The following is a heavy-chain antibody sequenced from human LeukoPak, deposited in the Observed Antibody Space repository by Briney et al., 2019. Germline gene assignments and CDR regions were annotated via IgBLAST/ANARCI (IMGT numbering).Heavy chain of an antibody. CDR3: ARVGGSGSVGY. CDR2: FSSSGCTI. CDR1: GFTFSSSE. Sequence: GGSLRLSCAASGFTFSSSEMNWVRQAPGKGLEWVSYFSSSGCTISYADAVKGRFTISRDNAKNSLYLQMNSLRAEDTAVYYCARVGGSGSVGYWGQGTLVTVSS. J-gene: IGHJ4*02. V-gene: IGHV3-48*03. D-gene: IGHD3-10*01.